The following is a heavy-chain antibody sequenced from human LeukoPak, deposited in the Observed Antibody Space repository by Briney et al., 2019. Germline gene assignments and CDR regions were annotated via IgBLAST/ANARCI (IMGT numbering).Heavy chain of an antibody. V-gene: IGHV3-21*01. CDR2: ISSSSSYI. Sequence: PGGSLRLSCAASGFTFSSYSMNWVRQAPGKGLEWVSSISSSSSYIYYADSVKGRFTISRDNAKNSLYLQMNSLRAEDTAVYYCARELQAGQAGDFDYWGQGTLVTVSS. J-gene: IGHJ4*02. CDR3: ARELQAGQAGDFDY. D-gene: IGHD6-13*01. CDR1: GFTFSSYS.